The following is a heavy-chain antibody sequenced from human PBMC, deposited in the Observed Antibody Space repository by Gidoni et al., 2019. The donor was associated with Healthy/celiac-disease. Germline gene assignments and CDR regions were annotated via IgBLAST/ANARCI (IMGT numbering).Heavy chain of an antibody. CDR1: GGTFSSYA. Sequence: QVQLVQSGAEVKKPGSSVKVSCKASGGTFSSYAISWVRQAPGQGLGWMGGIIPIVVTANHAESVEGRVTMPADEPTSTANGELSSRSSEDRAVYYWGAGGGGGQKRGYPIFGVVMDYYYGMDVWGQGTTVTVSS. D-gene: IGHD3-3*01. V-gene: IGHV1-69*01. CDR3: GAGGGGGQKRGYPIFGVVMDYYYGMDV. J-gene: IGHJ6*02. CDR2: IIPIVVTA.